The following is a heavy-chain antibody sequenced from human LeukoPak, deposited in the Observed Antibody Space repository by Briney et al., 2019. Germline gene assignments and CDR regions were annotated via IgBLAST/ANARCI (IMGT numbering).Heavy chain of an antibody. J-gene: IGHJ3*02. CDR3: ARDTYDIFTGYYKWPFDI. CDR1: GFTFSSYE. D-gene: IGHD3-9*01. V-gene: IGHV3-48*03. Sequence: PGGALRLSCAASGFTFSSYEMNGVRQAPGKGLEWVSYISSSVITICSADSVKARFTISRDNANNSLYLQMNSLNAENTAVYYCARDTYDIFTGYYKWPFDIWGQGTMVTVSS. CDR2: ISSSVITI.